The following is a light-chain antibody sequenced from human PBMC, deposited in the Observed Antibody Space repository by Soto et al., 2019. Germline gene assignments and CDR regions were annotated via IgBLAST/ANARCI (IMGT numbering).Light chain of an antibody. CDR3: QHYGDSSWT. V-gene: IGKV3-20*01. J-gene: IGKJ1*01. Sequence: EIVLTQSPGTLSLSPGERATLSCRADRSVSDTLLTWFQQKPGQAPRLLIFGTSNRAPGIPDRFSGSVSGTDFTLTISRLEPDDFAVYYCQHYGDSSWTFGQGTKVEIK. CDR2: GTS. CDR1: RSVSDTL.